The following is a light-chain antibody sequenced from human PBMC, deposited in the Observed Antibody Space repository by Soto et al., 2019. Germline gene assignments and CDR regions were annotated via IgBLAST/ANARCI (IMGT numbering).Light chain of an antibody. V-gene: IGKV3-15*01. CDR1: QSVSGN. Sequence: EIVITQSPASLSVCPWEMLDLXVRASQSVSGNLAWYQQKPGQAPRLLIYDASTRATGIPARFSGSGSGTEFTLTISSLQSEDFALYFCQQHNNWPITFGQGTRLENK. J-gene: IGKJ5*01. CDR3: QQHNNWPIT. CDR2: DAS.